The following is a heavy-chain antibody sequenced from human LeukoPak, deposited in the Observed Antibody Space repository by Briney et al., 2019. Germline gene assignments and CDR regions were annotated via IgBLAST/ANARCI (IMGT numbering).Heavy chain of an antibody. CDR1: GYTFTGCY. D-gene: IGHD3-10*01. CDR2: INPNSGGT. V-gene: IGHV1-2*02. CDR3: ARVNYYYGSGSYSYYYGMDV. Sequence: GASVKVSCRASGYTFTGCYMHWVRQAPGQGLEWMGWINPNSGGTGCAQKFQGRVTVARDTSIGTAYMELSRLRSDDTAVYYCARVNYYYGSGSYSYYYGMDVWSQGTTVTVSS. J-gene: IGHJ6*02.